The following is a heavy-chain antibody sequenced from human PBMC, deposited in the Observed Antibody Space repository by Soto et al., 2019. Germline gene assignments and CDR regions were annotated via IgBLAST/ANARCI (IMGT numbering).Heavy chain of an antibody. Sequence: ESGGGVVQPGRSLRLSCAASGFPFSSYGMHWVRQAPGKGLEWLALIYYDGSKEYYAESVRGRFTISRDNSKNTLYLQMNSLRADDTAVYFCARVGGTVTSDCWGQGTLVTVSS. CDR2: IYYDGSKE. D-gene: IGHD4-17*01. J-gene: IGHJ4*02. V-gene: IGHV3-33*01. CDR3: ARVGGTVTSDC. CDR1: GFPFSSYG.